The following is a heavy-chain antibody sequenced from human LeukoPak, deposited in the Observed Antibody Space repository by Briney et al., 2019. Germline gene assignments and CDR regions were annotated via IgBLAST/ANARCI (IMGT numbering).Heavy chain of an antibody. Sequence: PGGSLRLSCAASGFTFSNAWMSWVRQAPGKGLEWVSSVSSSGRNTYYADSVKGRFTISRDNSENTVYLQMGSLRAEDTAVYYCAKRDRPCSGDCSAPYFFDYWGQGTLVTVSS. J-gene: IGHJ4*02. CDR1: GFTFSNAW. V-gene: IGHV3-23*01. CDR2: VSSSGRNT. D-gene: IGHD2-21*02. CDR3: AKRDRPCSGDCSAPYFFDY.